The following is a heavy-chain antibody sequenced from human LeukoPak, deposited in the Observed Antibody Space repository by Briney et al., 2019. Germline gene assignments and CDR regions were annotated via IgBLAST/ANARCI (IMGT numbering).Heavy chain of an antibody. CDR3: AKAGGSSWYDA. CDR1: GITFSRFA. D-gene: IGHD6-13*01. Sequence: PGGSLRLSCAASGITFSRFAMSWVRQAPGKGLEWVSAISASGGRTYYADSVKGRFTISRDNSKNTMYQQMNSLRAEDTAVYYCAKAGGSSWYDAWGQGILVTVSS. J-gene: IGHJ5*02. V-gene: IGHV3-23*01. CDR2: ISASGGRT.